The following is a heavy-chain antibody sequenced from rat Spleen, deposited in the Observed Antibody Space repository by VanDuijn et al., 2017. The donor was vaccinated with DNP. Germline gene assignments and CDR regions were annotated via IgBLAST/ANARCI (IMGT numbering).Heavy chain of an antibody. CDR3: ATPTYYGSMDA. D-gene: IGHD1-9*01. J-gene: IGHJ4*01. Sequence: EVQLVEAGGDLVQPGRSLKLSCAASGFTFSDYNMAWVRRAPKKGLEWVATIIYDGSRTYYRDSVKGRFTISRDNAKSTLYLQMDSLRSEDTATYYCATPTYYGSMDAWGQGTSVTVSS. CDR2: IIYDGSRT. V-gene: IGHV5S10*01. CDR1: GFTFSDYN.